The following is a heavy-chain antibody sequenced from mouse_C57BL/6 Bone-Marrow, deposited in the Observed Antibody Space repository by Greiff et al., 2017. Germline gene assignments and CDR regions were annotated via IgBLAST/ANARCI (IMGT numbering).Heavy chain of an antibody. V-gene: IGHV2-2*01. CDR3: ARNKSYDGYPYYYAMDY. J-gene: IGHJ4*01. Sequence: VKLMESGPGLVQPSQSLSITCTVSGFSLTSYGVHWVRQSPGKGLEWLGVIWSGGSTDYNAAFISRLSISKDNSKSQVFFKMNSLQADDTAIYYCARNKSYDGYPYYYAMDYWGQGTSVTVSS. CDR2: IWSGGST. CDR1: GFSLTSYG. D-gene: IGHD2-3*01.